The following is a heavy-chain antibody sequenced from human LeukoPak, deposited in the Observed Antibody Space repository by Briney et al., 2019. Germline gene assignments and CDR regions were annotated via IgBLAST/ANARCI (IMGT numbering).Heavy chain of an antibody. D-gene: IGHD4-17*01. CDR1: GFTFSSFY. J-gene: IGHJ4*02. CDR3: ARGIYGDPVAFDY. CDR2: IHTDRTNT. Sequence: GGSLRLSCIASGFTFSSFYMHWVRQVPGKGLVWVSRIHTDRTNTNYADSVRGRFTISRDNAKNTLYLQMNSLRVEDTGVYYCARGIYGDPVAFDYWGQGILVTVSS. V-gene: IGHV3-74*01.